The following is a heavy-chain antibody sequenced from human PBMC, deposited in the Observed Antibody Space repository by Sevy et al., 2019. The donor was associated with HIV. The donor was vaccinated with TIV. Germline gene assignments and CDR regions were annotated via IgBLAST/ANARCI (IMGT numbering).Heavy chain of an antibody. Sequence: ASVMVSCKASGGTFSTYIINWVRQAPGQGLEWMGGVIASVNMANSAQKFQGRVTITADGSTSTAYMELSSLTSEDTAIYYCATAMPCGGDCYYFDSWGQGTRVTVSS. D-gene: IGHD2-21*02. CDR3: ATAMPCGGDCYYFDS. V-gene: IGHV1-69*10. CDR1: GGTFSTYI. J-gene: IGHJ4*02. CDR2: VIASVNMA.